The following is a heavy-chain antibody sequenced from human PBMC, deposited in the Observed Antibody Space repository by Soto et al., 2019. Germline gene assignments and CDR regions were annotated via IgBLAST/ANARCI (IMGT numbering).Heavy chain of an antibody. CDR1: GFTCNTYT. CDR2: SFGTANT. D-gene: IGHD3-9*01. Sequence: EVQLLESGGHLVQPGGSLRLSCAASGFTCNTYTMSWVRQAPGKGLEWVSSFGTANTYYADSVKGRFTIYRDDSKNMLFLQMNSLRAEDTAVYYCPKDRQPDGIWTFDCWGQGTPVTVSS. V-gene: IGHV3-23*01. CDR3: PKDRQPDGIWTFDC. J-gene: IGHJ4*02.